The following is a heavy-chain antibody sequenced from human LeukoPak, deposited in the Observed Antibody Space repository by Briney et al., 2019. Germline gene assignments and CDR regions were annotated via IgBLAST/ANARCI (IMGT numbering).Heavy chain of an antibody. CDR1: GFTFSSYD. CDR3: ARYDYGGNYDY. D-gene: IGHD4-23*01. CDR2: IGTAGDT. V-gene: IGHV3-13*01. Sequence: GGSLRLSCAASGFTFSSYDMHWVRQATGKGLEWVSAIGTAGDTYYPGSVKGRFTISRENAKNSLNLQMNSLRAGDTAVYYCARYDYGGNYDYWGQGTLVTVSS. J-gene: IGHJ4*02.